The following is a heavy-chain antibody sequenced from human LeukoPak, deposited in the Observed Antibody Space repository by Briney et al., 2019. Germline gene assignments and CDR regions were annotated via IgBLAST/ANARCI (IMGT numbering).Heavy chain of an antibody. CDR1: GFTFDDYA. J-gene: IGHJ4*02. V-gene: IGHV3-9*01. CDR3: AKSLYYYDSSGRTFDY. D-gene: IGHD3-22*01. Sequence: PGRSLRLSCAASGFTFDDYAMHWVRQAPGEGLEWVSGISWNSGSIGYADSVKGRFTISRDNAKNSLYLQMNSLRAEDTALYYSAKSLYYYDSSGRTFDYWGQGTLVTVSS. CDR2: ISWNSGSI.